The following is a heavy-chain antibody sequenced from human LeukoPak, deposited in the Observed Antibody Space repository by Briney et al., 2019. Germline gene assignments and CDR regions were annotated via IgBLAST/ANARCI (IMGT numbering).Heavy chain of an antibody. CDR3: ARDSSSSPADDYYFDY. CDR1: GFTVSSNY. J-gene: IGHJ4*02. CDR2: IYSGGST. D-gene: IGHD6-6*01. V-gene: IGHV3-53*01. Sequence: GGSLRLSCAASGFTVSSNYMSWVRQAPGKGLEWVSVIYSGGSTYYADSVEGRFTISRDNSKNTLYLQMNSLRAEDTAVYYCARDSSSSPADDYYFDYWGQGTLVTASS.